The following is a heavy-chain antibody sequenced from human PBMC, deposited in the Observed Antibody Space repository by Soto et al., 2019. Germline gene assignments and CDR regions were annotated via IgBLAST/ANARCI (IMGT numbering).Heavy chain of an antibody. D-gene: IGHD4-17*01. CDR3: ARANGGLYYFDY. J-gene: IGHJ4*02. CDR1: GFTFSSYD. Sequence: EVQLVESGGGLVQPGGSLRLSCAASGFTFSSYDMHWVRQATGKGLEWVSAIGTAGDTYYPGSVKGRFTISRENAKNSLYLQMNRLRAGDTAVYYCARANGGLYYFDYWGQGTLVTVSS. CDR2: IGTAGDT. V-gene: IGHV3-13*01.